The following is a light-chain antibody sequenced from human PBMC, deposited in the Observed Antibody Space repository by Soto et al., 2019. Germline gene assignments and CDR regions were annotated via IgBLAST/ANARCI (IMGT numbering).Light chain of an antibody. J-gene: IGLJ2*01. CDR2: EVS. V-gene: IGLV2-14*01. CDR3: TSYTRTRNLL. Sequence: QSALTQPASVSGSPGQSITISCTGTSSDIGGYNYVSWYQHHPGQAPKLIIFEVSHRPSGVSNRFSGSKSGNTASLTISGLQTEDEADYYCTSYTRTRNLLFGGGTQLTVL. CDR1: SSDIGGYNY.